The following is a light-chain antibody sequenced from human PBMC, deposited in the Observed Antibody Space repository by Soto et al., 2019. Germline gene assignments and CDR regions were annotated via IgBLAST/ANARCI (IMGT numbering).Light chain of an antibody. J-gene: IGKJ4*01. Sequence: IQFTQSPPSLSSYLLDIVTITCRASQDIAIYLAWYQQKPGEAPKLLIYAASTLYGGVPSRFSGSGSGTDFALTITSLQAEDFATYYCQQLSMYPSTFGGGTKVDIK. CDR2: AAS. CDR1: QDIAIY. V-gene: IGKV1-9*01. CDR3: QQLSMYPST.